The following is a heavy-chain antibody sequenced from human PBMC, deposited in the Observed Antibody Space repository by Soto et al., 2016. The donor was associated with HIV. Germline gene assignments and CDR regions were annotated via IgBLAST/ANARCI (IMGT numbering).Heavy chain of an antibody. D-gene: IGHD2-15*01. J-gene: IGHJ6*02. V-gene: IGHV3-30*04. CDR2: ISYDGSNK. Sequence: VQLVESGGGVVQPGRSLRLSCAASGFTFSSYAMHWVRQAPGKGLEWVAVISYDGSNKYYADSVKGRFTISRDNSKNTLYLQMNSLRAEDTAVYYCARDLSVAATEIGYFYGMDVVGPRDHGHRLL. CDR1: GFTFSSYA. CDR3: ARDLSVAATEIGYFYGMDV.